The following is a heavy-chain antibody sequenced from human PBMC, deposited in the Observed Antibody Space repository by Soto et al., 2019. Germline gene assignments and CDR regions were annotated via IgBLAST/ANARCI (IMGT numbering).Heavy chain of an antibody. Sequence: QVQLVESGGGVVQPGRSLRLSCVASGFTFSSYGMHWVRQAPGKGLEWVAIIWHDGSNKYYADSVKGRFTVSRDNSEKNRYLEMNSRRAEDKAVYYCAGEEGVVARAFDYWGQGTLVTVCS. CDR1: GFTFSSYG. V-gene: IGHV3-33*01. CDR3: AGEEGVVARAFDY. CDR2: IWHDGSNK. J-gene: IGHJ4*02. D-gene: IGHD2-15*01.